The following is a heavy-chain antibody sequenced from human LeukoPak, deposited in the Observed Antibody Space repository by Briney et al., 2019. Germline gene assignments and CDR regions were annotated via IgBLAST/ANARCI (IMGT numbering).Heavy chain of an antibody. CDR3: AKPDRAIAAPGY. CDR2: ISGSGGST. J-gene: IGHJ4*02. D-gene: IGHD6-6*01. V-gene: IGHV3-23*01. CDR1: GFTFSSYA. Sequence: TGGSLRLSCAASGFTFSSYAMSWVSQAPGKGMEWVSAISGSGGSTYYADSVKGRFTISRDNSKNTLYLQMNSLRAEDTAVYYCAKPDRAIAAPGYWGQGTLVTVSS.